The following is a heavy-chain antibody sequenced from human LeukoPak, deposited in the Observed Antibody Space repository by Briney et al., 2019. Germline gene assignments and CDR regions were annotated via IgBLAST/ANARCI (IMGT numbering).Heavy chain of an antibody. CDR1: GFTFSSYW. CDR2: IKQDGSEK. V-gene: IGHV3-7*04. Sequence: GGSLRLSCAASGFTFSSYWMSCVRQAPGKGLEWVANIKQDGSEKYYVDSVKGRFTISRDNAKNSLYLQMNSLRAEDTAVYYCARVSTVAGTRDFDYWGQGTLVTVSS. CDR3: ARVSTVAGTRDFDY. J-gene: IGHJ4*02. D-gene: IGHD6-19*01.